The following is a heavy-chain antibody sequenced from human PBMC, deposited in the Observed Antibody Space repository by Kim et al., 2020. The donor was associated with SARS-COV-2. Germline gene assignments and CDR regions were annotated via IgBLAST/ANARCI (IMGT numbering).Heavy chain of an antibody. CDR3: AKGPSYYYGSGSYYAYY. CDR1: GFTFSSYG. Sequence: GGSLRLSCAASGFTFSSYGMHWVRQAPGKGLEWVAVISYDGSNKYYADSVKGRFTISRDNSKNTLYLQMNSLRAEDTAVYYCAKGPSYYYGSGSYYAYY. D-gene: IGHD3-10*01. CDR2: ISYDGSNK. J-gene: IGHJ6*01. V-gene: IGHV3-30*18.